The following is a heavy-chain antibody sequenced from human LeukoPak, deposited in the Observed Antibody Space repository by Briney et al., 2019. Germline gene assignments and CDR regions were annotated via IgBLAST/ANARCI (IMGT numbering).Heavy chain of an antibody. CDR3: ARVYYDSSGYYSPATVAD. V-gene: IGHV4-59*04. J-gene: IGHJ4*02. Sequence: SETLSLTCTVSGGSISSYYWSWIRRPPGKGLEWTGNTFYNGSTYYNPSLKSRVTISVDTSKNQFSLKLSSVTAADTAVYYCARVYYDSSGYYSPATVADWGQGTLVTVSS. CDR1: GGSISSYY. D-gene: IGHD3-22*01. CDR2: TFYNGST.